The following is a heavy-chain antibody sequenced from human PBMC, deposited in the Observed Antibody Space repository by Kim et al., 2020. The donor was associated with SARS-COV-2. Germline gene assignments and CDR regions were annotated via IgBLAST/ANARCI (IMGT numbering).Heavy chain of an antibody. Sequence: SETLSLTCTVSGGSISSYYWSWIRQPPGKGLEWIGYIYYSGSTNYNPSLKSRVTISVDTSKNQFSLKLSSVTAADTAVYYCATDSGSYGGRYYMDVWGKGTKVTV. CDR2: IYYSGST. D-gene: IGHD1-26*01. CDR3: ATDSGSYGGRYYMDV. J-gene: IGHJ6*03. CDR1: GGSISSYY. V-gene: IGHV4-59*08.